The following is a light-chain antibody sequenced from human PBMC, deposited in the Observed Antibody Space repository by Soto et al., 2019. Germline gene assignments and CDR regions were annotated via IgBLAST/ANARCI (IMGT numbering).Light chain of an antibody. CDR1: QSVSSN. Sequence: EIVMTQSPATLSVSPGERATLSCRASQSVSSNLAWYQQKPGQAPRLLIYGTSTRATGIPASFSGSGSGTEFTLTISSLQSEDFAVYYCQQYKNWPRTFGQGTKVDIK. CDR2: GTS. J-gene: IGKJ1*01. V-gene: IGKV3-15*01. CDR3: QQYKNWPRT.